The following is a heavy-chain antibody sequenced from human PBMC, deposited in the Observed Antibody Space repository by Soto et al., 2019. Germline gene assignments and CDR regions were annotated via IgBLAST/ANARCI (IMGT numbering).Heavy chain of an antibody. CDR1: GFTFRNFA. CDR2: ISSTGGSI. V-gene: IGHV3-21*06. J-gene: IGHJ4*02. Sequence: AGSLTLSCAVSGFTFRNFAMNWVRQAPGKGLEWVSSISSTGGSIYYAESLKGRFTVSRDNAQNFLYLQMNRLRVEDTAVYYCERAAREMAKTPLGYWGQGTLVAVSS. D-gene: IGHD5-12*01. CDR3: ERAAREMAKTPLGY.